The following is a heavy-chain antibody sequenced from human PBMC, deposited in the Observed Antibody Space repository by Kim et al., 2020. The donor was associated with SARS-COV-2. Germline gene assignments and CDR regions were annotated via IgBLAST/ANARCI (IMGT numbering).Heavy chain of an antibody. J-gene: IGHJ4*02. D-gene: IGHD3-9*01. CDR2: INYDRST. Sequence: SETLSLTCAVYGDPVNGYYSSWIRQPPGKGLEWIGEINYDRSTNYKPSLKSRVTMSLDSSKSQFSLRLTSLTAADTAVYYCARGRYFDWLFHQSPHYFDYWGQGNLVTVSS. V-gene: IGHV4-34*01. CDR3: ARGRYFDWLFHQSPHYFDY. CDR1: GDPVNGYY.